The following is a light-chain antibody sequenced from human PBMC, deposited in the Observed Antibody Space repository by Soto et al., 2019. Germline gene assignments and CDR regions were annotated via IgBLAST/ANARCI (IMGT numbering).Light chain of an antibody. CDR3: SSYTSSDTYV. CDR2: DVS. J-gene: IGLJ1*01. CDR1: SSDVGGYKY. Sequence: QSVPTQPASVSGSPGQSITISCTGTSSDVGGYKYVSWYQQHPGKAPKLMIYDVSNRPSGVFNRFSGSKSGNTASLTISGLQAEYESDYYCSSYTSSDTYVFGTGTKLTVL. V-gene: IGLV2-14*03.